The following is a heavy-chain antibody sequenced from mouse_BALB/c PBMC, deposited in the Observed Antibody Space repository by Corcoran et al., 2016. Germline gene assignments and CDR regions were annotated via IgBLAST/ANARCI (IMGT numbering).Heavy chain of an antibody. D-gene: IGHD1-1*01. V-gene: IGHV9-4*02. CDR3: AREVLQVGYVDY. Sequence: QIQLVQSGPELKKPGETVRISCKASGYTFTTAGMQWVQKMPGKGLKWIGWINTHSGVPKYADDFKGRFAFALETSASTAYLQISNLKNEDTATYFCAREVLQVGYVDYWGQGTTLTFSS. CDR1: GYTFTTAG. CDR2: INTHSGVP. J-gene: IGHJ2*01.